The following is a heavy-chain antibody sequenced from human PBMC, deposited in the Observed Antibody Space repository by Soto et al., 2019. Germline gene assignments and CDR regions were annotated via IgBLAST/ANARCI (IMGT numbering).Heavy chain of an antibody. D-gene: IGHD6-13*01. J-gene: IGHJ4*02. Sequence: GGSVRLSCAASGFTFSDYYMSWIRQSPGKGLEWVSYISMSGSTIYYADSVKGRFTISRDNAKNSLYLQMKSLRAEDTAVYYCARVLGIAEHGHLDYWGQGTLVTVSS. V-gene: IGHV3-11*01. CDR1: GFTFSDYY. CDR2: ISMSGSTI. CDR3: ARVLGIAEHGHLDY.